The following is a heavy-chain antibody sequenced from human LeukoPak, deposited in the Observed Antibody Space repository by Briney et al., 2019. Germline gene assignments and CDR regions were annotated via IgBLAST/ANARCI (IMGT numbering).Heavy chain of an antibody. CDR1: GFTFSSYA. CDR2: ISYDGSSK. CDR3: AREGGVGVSIASAGFDY. J-gene: IGHJ4*02. V-gene: IGHV3-30*04. D-gene: IGHD6-13*01. Sequence: GGSLRLSCAASGFTFSSYAMHWVRQGPGKGLEGVAVISYDGSSKYYADSVKGRFTISRDNSKNTLHVQMNSLRAEDTAVYYCAREGGVGVSIASAGFDYWGQGTLVTVSS.